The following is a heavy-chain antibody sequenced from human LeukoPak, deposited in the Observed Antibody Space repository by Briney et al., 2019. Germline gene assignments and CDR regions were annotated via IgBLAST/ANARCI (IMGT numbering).Heavy chain of an antibody. CDR2: ISSSGGTV. J-gene: IGHJ4*02. CDR3: ARGGSSSWYY. V-gene: IGHV3-48*03. D-gene: IGHD6-13*01. Sequence: GGSLRLSCAASGFTFSSDDMNWVRQAPGKGLEWVSYISSSGGTVYYADSVKGRFTISRDNADNSLYLQINSLRAKDTAVYYCARGGSSSWYYWGQGTLVTVSS. CDR1: GFTFSSDD.